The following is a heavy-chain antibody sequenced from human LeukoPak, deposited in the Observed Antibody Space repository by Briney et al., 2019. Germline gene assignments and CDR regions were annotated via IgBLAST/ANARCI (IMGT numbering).Heavy chain of an antibody. D-gene: IGHD3-16*02. J-gene: IGHJ3*02. CDR1: GYTFTSYG. CDR2: ISAYNGNT. Sequence: GASVKVSCKASGYTFTSYGISWVRQAPGQGLEWMGWISAYNGNTNYALKLQGRVTMTTDTSTSTAYMELRSLRSDDTAVYYCARNLIVYDYVWGSYRYSSSGAFDIWGQGTMVTVSS. V-gene: IGHV1-18*01. CDR3: ARNLIVYDYVWGSYRYSSSGAFDI.